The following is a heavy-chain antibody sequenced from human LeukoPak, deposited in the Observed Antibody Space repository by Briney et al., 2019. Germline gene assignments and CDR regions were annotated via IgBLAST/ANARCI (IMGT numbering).Heavy chain of an antibody. CDR1: EFTFSSYS. D-gene: IGHD1-26*01. CDR3: AREDEWEPQFDY. CDR2: ITNSGNSK. J-gene: IGHJ4*02. V-gene: IGHV3-48*01. Sequence: GGSLRLSCAASEFTFSSYSMNWVRQAPGKGLEWVSYITNSGNSKSYADSVKGRFTISRDNSKNTLYLQMNSLRAEDTAVYYCAREDEWEPQFDYWGQGTLVTVSS.